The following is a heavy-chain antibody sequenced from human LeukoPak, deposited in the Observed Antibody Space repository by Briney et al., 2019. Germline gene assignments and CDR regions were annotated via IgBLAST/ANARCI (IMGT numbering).Heavy chain of an antibody. V-gene: IGHV1-46*01. Sequence: GASVKVSCKASGYTFTNYYMHWVRQAPGQGLEWMGIINPSGDYTSYAQKFQGRVTMTRDTSTSTVYMELSSLRSEDTAVYYCARDPVGYGSGSYYRYYYYMDVWGKGTTVTISS. CDR3: ARDPVGYGSGSYYRYYYYMDV. J-gene: IGHJ6*03. D-gene: IGHD3-10*01. CDR1: GYTFTNYY. CDR2: INPSGDYT.